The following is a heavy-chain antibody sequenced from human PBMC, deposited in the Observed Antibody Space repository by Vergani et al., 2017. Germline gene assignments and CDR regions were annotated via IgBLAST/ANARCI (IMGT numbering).Heavy chain of an antibody. V-gene: IGHV5-51*01. Sequence: EVQLVQSGAEVKTPGESLTISCKGSGFSFTTYWIGWVRQMPGKGLEWMGIIYPDDSDTRYSPSFQGQVTISADKSISTAYLQWSSLKASDNAMYYCARGPWYDDSSGYYHPFDYWGQGTLVTVSS. D-gene: IGHD3-22*01. J-gene: IGHJ4*02. CDR1: GFSFTTYW. CDR3: ARGPWYDDSSGYYHPFDY. CDR2: IYPDDSDT.